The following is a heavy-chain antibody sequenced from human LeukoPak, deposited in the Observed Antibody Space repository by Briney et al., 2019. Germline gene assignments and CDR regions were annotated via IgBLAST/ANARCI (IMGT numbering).Heavy chain of an antibody. D-gene: IGHD3-10*01. CDR1: GYTFTSYY. CDR2: INPSGGST. CDR3: ARAPLWSMVRGVIIPFDY. J-gene: IGHJ4*02. Sequence: GASVKVSGKASGYTFTSYYMHWVRQAPGQGLEWMGIINPSGGSTSYAQKFQGRVTMTRDTSTSTVYMELSSLRSEDTAVYYCARAPLWSMVRGVIIPFDYWGQGTLVTVSS. V-gene: IGHV1-46*01.